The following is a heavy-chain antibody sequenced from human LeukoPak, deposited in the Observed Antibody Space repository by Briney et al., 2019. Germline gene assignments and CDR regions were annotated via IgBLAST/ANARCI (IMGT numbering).Heavy chain of an antibody. V-gene: IGHV4-34*01. Sequence: PSETLSLTCAVYGGTFSGYYWSWIRQPPGKRLEWVGESNDSGGTNYNPSLKSRVTISVDTSKNQFSLKLSSVTAADTAMYYCARTLTNIWTDYGMDVWGQGTTVTVSS. J-gene: IGHJ6*02. CDR1: GGTFSGYY. CDR2: SNDSGGT. CDR3: ARTLTNIWTDYGMDV. D-gene: IGHD1-1*01.